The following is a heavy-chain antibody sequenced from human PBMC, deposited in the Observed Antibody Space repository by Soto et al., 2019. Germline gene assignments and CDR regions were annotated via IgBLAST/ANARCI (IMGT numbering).Heavy chain of an antibody. V-gene: IGHV3-30*18. Sequence: GGSLRLSCAASGFTFSSYGMHWVRQAPGKGLEWVAVISYDGSNKYYADSVKGRFTISRDNSKNTLYLQMNSLRAEDTALYYCAKYMRGGSSSSRYYYGLDVWGQGTTVTVSS. CDR2: ISYDGSNK. D-gene: IGHD6-13*01. J-gene: IGHJ6*02. CDR3: AKYMRGGSSSSRYYYGLDV. CDR1: GFTFSSYG.